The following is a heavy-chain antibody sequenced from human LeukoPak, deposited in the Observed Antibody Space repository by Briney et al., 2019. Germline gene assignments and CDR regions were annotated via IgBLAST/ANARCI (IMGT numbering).Heavy chain of an antibody. CDR2: ISGSGGST. CDR3: AKVEEPEDPEKGFDY. CDR1: GFTVSSNY. D-gene: IGHD1-14*01. Sequence: GGSLRLSCAASGFTVSSNYMSWVRQAPGKGLEWVSAISGSGGSTYYADSVKGRFTISRDNSKNTLYLQMNSLRAEDTAVYYCAKVEEPEDPEKGFDYWGQGTLVTVSS. V-gene: IGHV3-23*01. J-gene: IGHJ4*02.